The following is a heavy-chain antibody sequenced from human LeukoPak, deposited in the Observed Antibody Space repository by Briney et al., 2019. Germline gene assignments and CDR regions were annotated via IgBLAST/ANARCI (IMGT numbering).Heavy chain of an antibody. D-gene: IGHD6-19*01. J-gene: IGHJ4*02. CDR1: GYTFTSYG. Sequence: GASVKVSCKASGYTFTSYGISWVRQAPGQGLEWMGWISTYNGNTNYAQKLQGRVTMTTDTSTSTAYMELRSLRSEHTAAYYCARDYSSGWPNFDYWGQGTLVTVSS. V-gene: IGHV1-18*01. CDR2: ISTYNGNT. CDR3: ARDYSSGWPNFDY.